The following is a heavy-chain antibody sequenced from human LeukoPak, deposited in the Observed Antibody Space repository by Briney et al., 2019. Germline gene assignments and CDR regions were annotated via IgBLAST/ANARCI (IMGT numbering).Heavy chain of an antibody. CDR1: GFTFDDYG. CDR3: ARDRATAVYYYYGMDV. Sequence: GGSLRLSCAASGFTFDDYGMSWVRQAPGKGLEWVSGINWNGGSTGYADSVKGRFTTSRDNAKNSLYLQMNSLRAEDTALYYCARDRATAVYYYYGMDVWGQGTTVTVSS. J-gene: IGHJ6*02. D-gene: IGHD4-23*01. CDR2: INWNGGST. V-gene: IGHV3-20*04.